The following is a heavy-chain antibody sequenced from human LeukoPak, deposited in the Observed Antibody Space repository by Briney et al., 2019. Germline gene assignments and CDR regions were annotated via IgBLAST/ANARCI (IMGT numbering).Heavy chain of an antibody. CDR3: ARWRSSPQYYFDY. J-gene: IGHJ4*02. V-gene: IGHV3-21*01. D-gene: IGHD6-13*01. CDR1: GFTFSSYR. Sequence: GGSLRLSCAASGFTFSSYRMDWVPRAPGRGLEWVSPISSSSSYIYYADSVKGRFTISRDNAKNSLYLQMNSLRAEDTAVYYCARWRSSPQYYFDYWGQGTLVTVSS. CDR2: ISSSSSYI.